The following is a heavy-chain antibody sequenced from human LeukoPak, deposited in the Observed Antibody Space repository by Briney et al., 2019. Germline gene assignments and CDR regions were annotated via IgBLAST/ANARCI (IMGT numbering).Heavy chain of an antibody. V-gene: IGHV1-69*13. CDR1: GGTFSSYA. CDR3: ARVSCSSTSCYVYYYYGMDV. CDR2: IFPIFGSA. Sequence: ASVKVSCKASGGTFSSYAFTWVRQAPGQGLKWMGGIFPIFGSANYAQKFQGRVTITADESMSTVYMELSSLRSEDTAVYYCARVSCSSTSCYVYYYYGMDVWGQGTTVTVSS. J-gene: IGHJ6*02. D-gene: IGHD2-2*01.